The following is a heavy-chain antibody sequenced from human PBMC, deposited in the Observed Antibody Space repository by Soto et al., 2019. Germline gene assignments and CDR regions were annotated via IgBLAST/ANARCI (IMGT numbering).Heavy chain of an antibody. CDR2: IIPIFGTA. Sequence: GASVKVSCKASGGTFSSYAISWVRQAPGQGLEWMGGIIPIFGTANYAQKFQGRVTITADESASTAYMELSSLRSEDTAVYYCARADYYDSSGYYHPLDYWGQGTLVTVSS. J-gene: IGHJ4*02. V-gene: IGHV1-69*13. D-gene: IGHD3-22*01. CDR1: GGTFSSYA. CDR3: ARADYYDSSGYYHPLDY.